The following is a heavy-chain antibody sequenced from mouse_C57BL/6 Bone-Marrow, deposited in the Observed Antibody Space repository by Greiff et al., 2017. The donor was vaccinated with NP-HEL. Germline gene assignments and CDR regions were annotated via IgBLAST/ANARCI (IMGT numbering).Heavy chain of an antibody. Sequence: EVQGVESGGGLVKPGGSLKLSCAASGFTFSSYAMSWVRQTPEKRLEWVATISDGGSYTYYPDNVKGRFTISRDNAKNNLYLQMSHLKSEDTAMYYCARGKGTVYAMDYWGQGTSVTVSS. J-gene: IGHJ4*01. CDR2: ISDGGSYT. CDR3: ARGKGTVYAMDY. V-gene: IGHV5-4*01. CDR1: GFTFSSYA. D-gene: IGHD3-3*01.